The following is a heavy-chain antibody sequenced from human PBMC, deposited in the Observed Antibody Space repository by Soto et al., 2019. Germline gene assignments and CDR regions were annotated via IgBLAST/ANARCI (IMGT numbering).Heavy chain of an antibody. V-gene: IGHV1-69*01. CDR3: ARGWGYDSNDYYYAY. J-gene: IGHJ4*02. D-gene: IGHD3-22*01. CDR2: IIPIFGKA. CDR1: GGTFSRHA. Sequence: QVQLVQSGAEVRKPGSSVKVSCKASGGTFSRHAISWVRQAPGQGLEWMGVIIPIFGKANNAQKFQGRDTIIADESTSTVYRELSSLRSEDTAMYYCARGWGYDSNDYYYAYWGQGTLVIVSS.